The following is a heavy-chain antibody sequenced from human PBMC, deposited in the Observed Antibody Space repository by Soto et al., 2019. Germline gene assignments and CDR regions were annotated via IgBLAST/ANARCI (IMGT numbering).Heavy chain of an antibody. D-gene: IGHD6-19*01. Sequence: QVQLQQWGAGLLKPSETLSLTCAVYGGSFSGYYWSWIRQPPGKGLEWIGEINHRGSTNYHPSLKSRLTISLDTSKNQFSLKLSSVTAADTAIYYCARDSLGIAVLGTGRSKNNWFDPWGQGTLVTVSS. CDR3: ARDSLGIAVLGTGRSKNNWFDP. V-gene: IGHV4-34*01. CDR1: GGSFSGYY. CDR2: INHRGST. J-gene: IGHJ5*02.